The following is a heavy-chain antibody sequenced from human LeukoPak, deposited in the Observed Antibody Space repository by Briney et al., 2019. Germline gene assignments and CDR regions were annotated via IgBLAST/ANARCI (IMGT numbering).Heavy chain of an antibody. J-gene: IGHJ4*02. D-gene: IGHD2-2*01. V-gene: IGHV3-48*04. CDR1: GFTFSSYS. CDR3: ARAPTEDANLFDY. CDR2: ISSSSSTI. Sequence: PGGSLRLSCAASGFTFSSYSMNRVRQAPGKGLEGVSYISSSSSTIYYADSVKGRFTISRDNAKNSLYLQMNSLRAEDTAVYYCARAPTEDANLFDYWGQGTLVTVSS.